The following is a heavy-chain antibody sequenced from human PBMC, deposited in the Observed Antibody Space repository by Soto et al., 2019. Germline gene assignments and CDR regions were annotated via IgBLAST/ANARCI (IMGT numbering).Heavy chain of an antibody. D-gene: IGHD1-26*01. Sequence: QVQLQESGPGLVKPSQTLSLTCTVSGGSISSGDYYWNWIRQHPGKGLEWIGYIYHRGSTKYNPSRNNRVTIPVDTSSNKISWKRRSLGPGAPAVFYWARPKSVGPPGAPNYGGQGPLVPVPP. V-gene: IGHV4-31*03. J-gene: IGHJ4*02. CDR1: GGSISSGDYY. CDR3: ARPKSVGPPGAPNY. CDR2: IYHRGST.